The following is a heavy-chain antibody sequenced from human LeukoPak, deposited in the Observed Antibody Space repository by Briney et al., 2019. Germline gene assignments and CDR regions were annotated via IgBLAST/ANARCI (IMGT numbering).Heavy chain of an antibody. CDR2: ISSSGSTI. D-gene: IGHD3-22*01. CDR1: GFTFNGYE. CDR3: ARDYYDSSGPSGY. J-gene: IGHJ4*02. V-gene: IGHV3-48*03. Sequence: PGGSLRLSCTASGFTFNGYEMNWVRQAPGKGLEWVSYISSSGSTIYYADSVKGRFTISRDNAKNSLYLQMNSLRAEDTAVYYCARDYYDSSGPSGYWGQGTLVTVSS.